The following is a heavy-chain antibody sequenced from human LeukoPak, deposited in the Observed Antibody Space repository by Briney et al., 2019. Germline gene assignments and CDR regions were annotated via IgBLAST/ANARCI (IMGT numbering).Heavy chain of an antibody. CDR1: GFTFSSYS. D-gene: IGHD5-12*01. CDR3: AALSRGYSGYDLDY. CDR2: ITSSSTYM. V-gene: IGHV3-21*01. J-gene: IGHJ4*02. Sequence: GGSLRLSCAASGFTFSSYSMNWVRQAPGKGLEWVSCITSSSTYMYYADSVKGRFTISRDNAKNSLYLHMNSLRAEDTAVYYCAALSRGYSGYDLDYWGQGTLVTVSS.